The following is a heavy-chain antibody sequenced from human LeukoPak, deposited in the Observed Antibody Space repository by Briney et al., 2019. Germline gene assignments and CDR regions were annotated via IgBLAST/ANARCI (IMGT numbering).Heavy chain of an antibody. V-gene: IGHV3-23*01. D-gene: IGHD3-22*01. CDR2: ICGSGGSA. CDR3: ARPPPMYYYDSSGYWGFDY. J-gene: IGHJ4*02. CDR1: GFTFSSYA. Sequence: GGSLRLSCAASGFTFSSYAMSWVRQAPGRGLEWVSAICGSGGSAYYADSLKGRFTISRDNSKNTLYLQMNSLRAEDTAVYYCARPPPMYYYDSSGYWGFDYWGQGTLVTVSS.